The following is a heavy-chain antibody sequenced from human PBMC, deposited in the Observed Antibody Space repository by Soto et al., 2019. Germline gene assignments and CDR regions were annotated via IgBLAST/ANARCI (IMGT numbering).Heavy chain of an antibody. J-gene: IGHJ4*02. Sequence: SETLSLTCAVSGGSISSSNWWSWVRQPPGKGLEWIGEIYHSGSTNYNPSLKSRVTISVDKSKNQFSLKLSSVTAADTAVYYCARDGALDSGYDHYFDYWGQGTLVTVS. V-gene: IGHV4-4*02. CDR3: ARDGALDSGYDHYFDY. D-gene: IGHD5-12*01. CDR2: IYHSGST. CDR1: GGSISSSNW.